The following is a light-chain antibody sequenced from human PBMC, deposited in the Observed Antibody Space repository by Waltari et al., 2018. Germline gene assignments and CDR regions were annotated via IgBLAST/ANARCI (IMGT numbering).Light chain of an antibody. CDR1: QTINMR. V-gene: IGKV1-5*03. CDR2: KVS. Sequence: IQMTQTPSALSASVGERVSITCRASQTINMRLAWYQKKPGKAPNLLISKVSTLEKGVPSRFSGSGSGTEFTLTISSLQPDDFADYYCQEYHTYTFGQGTRVDIK. CDR3: QEYHTYT. J-gene: IGKJ1*01.